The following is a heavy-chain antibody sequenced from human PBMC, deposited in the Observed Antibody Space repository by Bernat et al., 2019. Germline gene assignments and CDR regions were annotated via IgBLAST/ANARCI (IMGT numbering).Heavy chain of an antibody. CDR3: ARDGGYSTGLYFQH. CDR2: ITSDGTKK. J-gene: IGHJ1*01. CDR1: GFTFSSSS. Sequence: VQLVESGGGVVRPGGSLRLSCAASGFTFSSSSMHWVRQAPGKGLEWVAVITSDGTKKYYADSVKGRLTISRDNSKNTLSLQMNSLTAEDTAVYYCARDGGYSTGLYFQHWGQGTLVTVSS. D-gene: IGHD6-19*01. V-gene: IGHV3-30*01.